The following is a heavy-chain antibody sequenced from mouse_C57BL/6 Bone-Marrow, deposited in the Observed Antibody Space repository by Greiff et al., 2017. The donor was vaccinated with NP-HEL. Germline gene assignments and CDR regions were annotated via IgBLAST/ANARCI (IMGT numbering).Heavy chain of an antibody. Sequence: EVMLVESGGDLVKPGGSLKLSCAASGFTFSSYGMSWVRQTPDKRLEWVATISRGGSYTYYLDSVKGRFTISRDNAKNTLYLQMSSLKSEDKAMYDCARGYYGFAYWGQGTLVTVSA. J-gene: IGHJ3*01. CDR1: GFTFSSYG. V-gene: IGHV5-6*01. CDR2: ISRGGSYT. CDR3: ARGYYGFAY. D-gene: IGHD2-3*01.